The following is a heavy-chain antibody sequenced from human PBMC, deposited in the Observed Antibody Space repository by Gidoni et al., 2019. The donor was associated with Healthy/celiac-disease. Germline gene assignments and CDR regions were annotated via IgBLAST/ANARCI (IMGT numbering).Heavy chain of an antibody. CDR1: GFTFSSYR. CDR3: ARDYYDSSGYYPPYYYYGMDV. V-gene: IGHV3-21*01. D-gene: IGHD3-22*01. Sequence: EVQLVESGGGLVKPGGSLRLSCAASGFTFSSYRMNWVRQAPGKGLEWVSSISSSSSYIYYADSVKGRFTISRDNAKNSLYLQMNSLRAEDTAVYYCARDYYDSSGYYPPYYYYGMDVWGQGTTVTVSS. CDR2: ISSSSSYI. J-gene: IGHJ6*02.